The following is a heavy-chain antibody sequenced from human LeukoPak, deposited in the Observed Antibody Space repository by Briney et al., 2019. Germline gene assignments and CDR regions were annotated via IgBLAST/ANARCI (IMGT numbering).Heavy chain of an antibody. CDR3: ARGGDIVLMVYARHAFDI. CDR2: IYSGGST. V-gene: IGHV3-53*01. J-gene: IGHJ3*02. CDR1: GFTVSSDS. Sequence: GGSLRLSCTVSGFTVSSDSISWVRQAPGKGLEWVSFIYSGGSTHYSDSVKGRFTISRDNSKNTLYLQMNSLRAEDTALYYCARGGDIVLMVYARHAFDIWGQGTMVTVSS. D-gene: IGHD2-8*01.